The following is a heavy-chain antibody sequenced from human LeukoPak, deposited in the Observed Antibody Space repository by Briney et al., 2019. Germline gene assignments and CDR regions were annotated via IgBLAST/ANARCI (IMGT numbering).Heavy chain of an antibody. CDR3: ASARPYYDILTGYYN. CDR1: GGTFSSYT. D-gene: IGHD3-9*01. Sequence: SVKVSCKASGGTFSSYTISWVRQAPGQGLEWMGGIIPIFGTANYAQKFQGRVTITADESTSTAYMELSSLRSEDTAVYYCASARPYYDILTGYYNWGQGTLVTVSS. CDR2: IIPIFGTA. V-gene: IGHV1-69*13. J-gene: IGHJ4*02.